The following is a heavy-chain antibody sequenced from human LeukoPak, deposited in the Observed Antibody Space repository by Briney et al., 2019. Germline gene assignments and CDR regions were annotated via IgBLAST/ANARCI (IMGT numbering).Heavy chain of an antibody. J-gene: IGHJ6*02. CDR2: INSDGSST. Sequence: PGGSLRLSCAASGFTFSSYWMHWVRQAPGKGLVWVSRINSDGSSTSYADSVKGRFTISRDNAKNTLYLQMNSLRAEDTAVYYCARARIFGVANGVYYYYGMDVWGQGTTVTVSS. D-gene: IGHD3-3*01. CDR1: GFTFSSYW. V-gene: IGHV3-74*01. CDR3: ARARIFGVANGVYYYYGMDV.